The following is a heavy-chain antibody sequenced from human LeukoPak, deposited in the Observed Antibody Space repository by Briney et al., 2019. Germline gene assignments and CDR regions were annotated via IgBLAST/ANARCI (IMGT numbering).Heavy chain of an antibody. CDR2: ISGSGGST. CDR3: ASIVVVPAARHRALDY. J-gene: IGHJ4*02. Sequence: GALRLSCAASGFTFSSYAMSWVRQAPGKGLEWVSAISGSGGSTYYADSVKGRFTISRDNSKNTLYLQMNSLRAEDTAVYYCASIVVVPAARHRALDYWGQGTLVTVSS. D-gene: IGHD2-2*01. CDR1: GFTFSSYA. V-gene: IGHV3-23*01.